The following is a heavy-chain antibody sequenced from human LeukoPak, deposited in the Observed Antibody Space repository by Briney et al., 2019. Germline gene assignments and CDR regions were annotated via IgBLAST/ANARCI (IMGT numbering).Heavy chain of an antibody. V-gene: IGHV3-33*08. CDR3: ARDNSGMDV. CDR2: IWYDGSNK. Sequence: PGRSLRLSCAASGFTFSSYGVHWVRQAPGKGLEWVAVIWYDGSNKYYADSVKGRFTISRDNSKNTVYLQMNNLRAEDTAVYYCARDNSGMDVWGQGTTVTVSS. D-gene: IGHD4-23*01. J-gene: IGHJ6*02. CDR1: GFTFSSYG.